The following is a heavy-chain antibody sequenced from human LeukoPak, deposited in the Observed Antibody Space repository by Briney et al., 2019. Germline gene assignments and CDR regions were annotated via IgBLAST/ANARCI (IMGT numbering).Heavy chain of an antibody. J-gene: IGHJ3*02. CDR3: ARFGRGASDI. CDR1: GGSISSSNFY. Sequence: SETLSLTCTVSGGSISSSNFYWGWIRQPPGKGLEWIGSIYYSGSTYYNPSLKSRVTISVDTSKNQFSLNLNSVTAADTAVYYCARFGRGASDIWGQGTMVTVSS. CDR2: IYYSGST. V-gene: IGHV4-39*07. D-gene: IGHD3-10*01.